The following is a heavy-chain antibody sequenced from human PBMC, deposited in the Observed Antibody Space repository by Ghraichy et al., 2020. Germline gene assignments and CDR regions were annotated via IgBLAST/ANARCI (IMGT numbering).Heavy chain of an antibody. CDR1: GFTFSSYW. Sequence: GESLNISCAASGFTFSSYWMHWVRQAPGKGLVWVSRINSDGSSTSYADSVKGRFTISRDNAKNTLYLQMNSLRAEDTAVYYCARTLVYGDHYYYYGMDVWGQGTTVTVSS. J-gene: IGHJ6*02. D-gene: IGHD4-17*01. CDR3: ARTLVYGDHYYYYGMDV. CDR2: INSDGSST. V-gene: IGHV3-74*01.